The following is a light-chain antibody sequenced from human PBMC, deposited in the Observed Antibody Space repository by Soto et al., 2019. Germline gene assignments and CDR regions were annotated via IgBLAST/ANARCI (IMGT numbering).Light chain of an antibody. J-gene: IGKJ1*01. CDR3: QQYGSSPWT. CDR2: GAS. V-gene: IGKV3-20*01. Sequence: EIVLTQSPGTLSLSPGERATLSCRASQSVSSSYLGWYQQKPAQAPRLLIYGASSRATGIPDRFSGSGSGTDFTLTISGLEPEDFAVYYCQQYGSSPWTFGQGTKVEIK. CDR1: QSVSSSY.